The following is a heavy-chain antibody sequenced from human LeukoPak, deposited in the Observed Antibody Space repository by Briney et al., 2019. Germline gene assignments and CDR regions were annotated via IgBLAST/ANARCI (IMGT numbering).Heavy chain of an antibody. J-gene: IGHJ4*02. V-gene: IGHV3-23*01. D-gene: IGHD2-15*01. CDR2: ISSDSDVT. Sequence: GGSLRLSCAASGFTFRDFWMHWVRQAPGKGLEWVSAISSDSDVTYYAASVKGRFTISRGNSKSTVYLQMNSLRAEDAATYYCAKVGYCSSNCFRTHDYWGQGALVTVSS. CDR1: GFTFRDFW. CDR3: AKVGYCSSNCFRTHDY.